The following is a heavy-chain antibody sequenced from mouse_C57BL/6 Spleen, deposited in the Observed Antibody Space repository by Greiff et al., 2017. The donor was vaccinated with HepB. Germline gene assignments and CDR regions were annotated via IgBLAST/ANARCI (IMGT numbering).Heavy chain of an antibody. CDR3: TKGDYYGSSPFAY. Sequence: VQLQQSGAELVRPGASVKLSCTASGFNIKDDYMPWVKQRPEQGLEWIGWIDPENGDTEYASKFQGKAPITANTSSNTAYLQLSSLTSEDTAVYYCTKGDYYGSSPFAYWGQGTLVTVSA. J-gene: IGHJ3*01. D-gene: IGHD1-1*01. CDR2: IDPENGDT. CDR1: GFNIKDDY. V-gene: IGHV14-4*01.